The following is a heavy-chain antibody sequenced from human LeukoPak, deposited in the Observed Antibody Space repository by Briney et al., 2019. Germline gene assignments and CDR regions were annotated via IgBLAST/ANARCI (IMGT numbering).Heavy chain of an antibody. CDR1: GGSISSGGYS. D-gene: IGHD1-1*01. J-gene: IGHJ3*02. CDR3: ARSIIQLELAFVI. Sequence: SQTLSLTCAVSGGSISSGGYSWSWIRQPPGKGLEWIGYIYHSGSTYYNPSLKSRVTISVDRSKNQFSLKLSSVTAADTAVYYCARSIIQLELAFVIWGQGTMVTVSS. CDR2: IYHSGST. V-gene: IGHV4-30-2*01.